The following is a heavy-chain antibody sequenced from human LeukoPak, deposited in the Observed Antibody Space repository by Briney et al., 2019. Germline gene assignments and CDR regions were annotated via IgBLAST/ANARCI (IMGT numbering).Heavy chain of an antibody. Sequence: SETLSLTCTVSGVSISTSRYYWVWIRQPPGKGLEWIGNIYYTGPTYYNASLESRVTISLDTSKNQFFLKLISVTAADTAVYYCASCEYSSGWSHNLNFDYWGQGTLVTVSS. CDR2: IYYTGPT. V-gene: IGHV4-39*01. CDR3: ASCEYSSGWSHNLNFDY. CDR1: GVSISTSRYY. J-gene: IGHJ4*02. D-gene: IGHD6-19*01.